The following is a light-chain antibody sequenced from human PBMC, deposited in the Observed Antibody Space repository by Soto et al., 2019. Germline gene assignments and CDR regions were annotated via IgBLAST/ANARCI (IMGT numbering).Light chain of an antibody. V-gene: IGLV2-23*01. CDR1: SSDVGRYNL. CDR2: EGS. Sequence: ALTQPASVSGSPGQSITISCTGTSSDVGRYNLVSWYQQHPGKAPKLMIYEGSKRPSGVSNRFSGSKSANTASLTISGLQAEDEADYYCCSYAGSDTPYVFGTGTKVTVL. J-gene: IGLJ1*01. CDR3: CSYAGSDTPYV.